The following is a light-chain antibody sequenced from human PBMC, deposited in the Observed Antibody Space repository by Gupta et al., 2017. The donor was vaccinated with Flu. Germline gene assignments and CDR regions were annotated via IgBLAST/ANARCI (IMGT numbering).Light chain of an antibody. CDR1: QRIGRY. CDR2: DAY. CDR3: QQRDSSPWT. Sequence: PSCLSATVGDRVTIKCRARQRIGRYLNWYQQKPGEAPKLLIYDAYRRKSGVPSRFSGSGSGTDFTLTISKRQPEDFANYYCQQRDSSPWTFGQGTKVEIK. J-gene: IGKJ1*01. V-gene: IGKV1-39*01.